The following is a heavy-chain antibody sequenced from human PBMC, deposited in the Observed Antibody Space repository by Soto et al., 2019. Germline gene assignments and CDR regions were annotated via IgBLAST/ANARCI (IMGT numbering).Heavy chain of an antibody. J-gene: IGHJ4*02. D-gene: IGHD2-21*02. V-gene: IGHV1-18*01. CDR2: ISAYNGNT. CDR1: GYTFTSYG. Sequence: GASVKVSCKASGYTFTSYGISWVRQAPGQGLEWMGWISAYNGNTNYAQKLQGRVIMTTDTSTSTAYMELRSLRSDDTAVYYCARDPLAYCGGDCYSDEPFDYWGQGTLVTVSS. CDR3: ARDPLAYCGGDCYSDEPFDY.